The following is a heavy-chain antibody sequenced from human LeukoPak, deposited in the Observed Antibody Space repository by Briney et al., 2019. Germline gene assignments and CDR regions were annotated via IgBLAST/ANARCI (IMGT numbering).Heavy chain of an antibody. J-gene: IGHJ4*02. V-gene: IGHV3-23*01. CDR1: GFTFSSYA. Sequence: PGGSLRLSCAASGFTFSSYAMSWVRQAPGKGLEWVSAISGSGGSTYYADSVKGRFTISRDNSKNTLYLQMNSLRAEDTAVYYCASLPVGATRYYFDYWGQGTLVTVSS. CDR3: ASLPVGATRYYFDY. CDR2: ISGSGGST. D-gene: IGHD1-26*01.